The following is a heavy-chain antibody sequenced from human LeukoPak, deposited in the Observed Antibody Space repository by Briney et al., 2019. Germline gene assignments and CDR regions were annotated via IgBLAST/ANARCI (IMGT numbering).Heavy chain of an antibody. J-gene: IGHJ5*02. V-gene: IGHV1-18*01. CDR3: ARGAPYYDFWSGYYDYNWFDP. CDR2: ISGYNGNR. CDR1: GYSFTSYV. Sequence: GASVKVSCKAFGYSFTSYVISWVRQAPGQGLEWMGWISGYNGNRKYAQKLQGRVTMTTDTPRSIAYMELRSLRSDDTAVYYCARGAPYYDFWSGYYDYNWFDPWGQGTLVTVSS. D-gene: IGHD3-3*01.